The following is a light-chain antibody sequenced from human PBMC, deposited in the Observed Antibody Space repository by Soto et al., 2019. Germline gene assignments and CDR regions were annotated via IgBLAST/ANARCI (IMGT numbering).Light chain of an antibody. CDR3: QQRSNWLT. J-gene: IGKJ4*01. V-gene: IGKV3-11*01. Sequence: EIVLTQSPAALSLSPGERATLSCRASQSVSSYLAWYQQKPGQAPRLLIYDASNRATGIPARFSGSGSGTDFTLTISRLDPEDLAVYYCQQRSNWLTFGEGTKVDIK. CDR2: DAS. CDR1: QSVSSY.